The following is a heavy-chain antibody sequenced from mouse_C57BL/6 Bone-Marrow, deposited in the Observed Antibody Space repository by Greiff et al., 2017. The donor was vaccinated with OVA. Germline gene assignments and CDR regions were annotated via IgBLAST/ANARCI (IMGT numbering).Heavy chain of an antibody. CDR3: TTWGDGSSYAPADFDV. CDR2: IDPENGDT. J-gene: IGHJ1*03. V-gene: IGHV14-4*01. D-gene: IGHD1-1*01. Sequence: EVQLQQSGAELVRPGASVKLSCTASGFNIKDDYMHWVKQRPEQGLEWIGWIDPENGDTEYASKFPGKATITADTSSNTAYLQLSSLTSEDTAVYYCTTWGDGSSYAPADFDVWGTGTTVTVSS. CDR1: GFNIKDDY.